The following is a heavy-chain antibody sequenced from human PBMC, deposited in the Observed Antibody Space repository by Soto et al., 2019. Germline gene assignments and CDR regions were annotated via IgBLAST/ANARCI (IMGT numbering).Heavy chain of an antibody. D-gene: IGHD7-27*01. CDR1: GFTFSSYA. CDR3: AKRPLNWGKWYFDL. J-gene: IGHJ2*01. V-gene: IGHV3-23*01. CDR2: ISDSGGFT. Sequence: EVQLLESGGGLVQPGGSLRLSCAASGFTFSSYAITWVRQAPGKGLEWVSIISDSGGFTCYADSVKGRFTISRDNSINTLYLQMNSLRAEDTAVYYCAKRPLNWGKWYFDLWGRGTLVTVSS.